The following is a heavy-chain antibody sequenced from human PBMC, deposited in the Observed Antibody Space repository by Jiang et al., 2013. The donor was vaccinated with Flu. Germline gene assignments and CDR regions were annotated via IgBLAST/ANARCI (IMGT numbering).Heavy chain of an antibody. D-gene: IGHD2-2*01. CDR1: GDSVSTNNAG. Sequence: QTLSLTCAISGDSVSTNNAGWHWIRQSPSRGLEWLGRTYYRSKWYTDYAVSLKSRIIINSDTSRNQFSLQLNSVAPEDTALYYCARGYKYAYDYWGQGILVTVSS. J-gene: IGHJ4*02. CDR3: ARGYKYAYDY. V-gene: IGHV6-1*01. CDR2: TYYRSKWYT.